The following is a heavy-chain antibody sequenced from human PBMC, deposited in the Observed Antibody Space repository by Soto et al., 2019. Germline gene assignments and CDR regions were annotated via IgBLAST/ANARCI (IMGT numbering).Heavy chain of an antibody. V-gene: IGHV3-33*01. CDR1: GVTFRKYW. Sequence: WGFPRISLAAAGVTFRKYWMHRAPQGPGQGVEWVAAILYDGSNKYYADSVKGRFTISRDNSKNTLYLQMNSLRAEDTAVYYCARDQQWLVNYYCYYGLDVWGQGTTVTV. CDR3: ARDQQWLVNYYCYYGLDV. CDR2: ILYDGSNK. J-gene: IGHJ6*02. D-gene: IGHD6-19*01.